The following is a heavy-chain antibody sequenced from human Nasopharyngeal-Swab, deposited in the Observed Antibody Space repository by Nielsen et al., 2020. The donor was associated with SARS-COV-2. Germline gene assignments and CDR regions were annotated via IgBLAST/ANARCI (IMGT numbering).Heavy chain of an antibody. V-gene: IGHV3-33*06. CDR3: AKDPYQLPYYYGMDV. J-gene: IGHJ6*02. Sequence: VRQAPGKGLEWVAVIWYGGTNKFYPDSVKGRFTISRDNSKNTLYLQMNSLRAEDTAVYYCAKDPYQLPYYYGMDVWGQGTTVTVSS. CDR2: IWYGGTNK. D-gene: IGHD2-2*01.